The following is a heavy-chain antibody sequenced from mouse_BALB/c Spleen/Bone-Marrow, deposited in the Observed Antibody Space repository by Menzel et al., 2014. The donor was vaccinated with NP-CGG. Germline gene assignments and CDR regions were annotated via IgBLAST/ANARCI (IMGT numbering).Heavy chain of an antibody. V-gene: IGHV1-63*02. D-gene: IGHD1-1*01. CDR3: AGTRDGSSSYYAMDY. Sequence: VKLQESGAELVRPGTSVKMSCKAAGYTFTNYWIGWVKQRPGHGLEWIGDIYPGGGYTNYNEKFKGKATLTADTSSSTAYMQLSSLTSEDSAIYYCAGTRDGSSSYYAMDYWGQGTSVTVSS. CDR1: GYTFTNYW. J-gene: IGHJ4*01. CDR2: IYPGGGYT.